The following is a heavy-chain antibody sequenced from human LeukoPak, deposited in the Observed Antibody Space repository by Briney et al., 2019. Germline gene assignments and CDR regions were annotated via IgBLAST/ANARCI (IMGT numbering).Heavy chain of an antibody. J-gene: IGHJ3*02. V-gene: IGHV4-34*01. D-gene: IGHD6-19*01. CDR3: ARGLQWLSAFDI. CDR2: INHRGST. CDR1: GGSFSGYY. Sequence: SETLSLTCAVYGGSFSGYYWSWIRQPPGKGLEWIGEINHRGSTNYNPSLKSRVTISVDTSKNQFSLKLSSVTAADTAVYYCARGLQWLSAFDIWGQGTMVTVSS.